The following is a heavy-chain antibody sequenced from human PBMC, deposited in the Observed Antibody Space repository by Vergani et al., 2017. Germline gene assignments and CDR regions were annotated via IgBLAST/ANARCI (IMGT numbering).Heavy chain of an antibody. J-gene: IGHJ6*03. CDR1: GYSIGSGFY. Sequence: QVRLEESGPGLVKPSETLSLTCSVSGYSIGSGFYWAWIRQSPGEGLQWLTSIHNRGKTYHNPSLKSRVSVSLDTSKNRFSLNLTSVTATDTAVYYCARHPLGYCSSTSCYDHYYYYMDVWGKXP. D-gene: IGHD2-2*01. CDR3: ARHPLGYCSSTSCYDHYYYYMDV. CDR2: IHNRGKT. V-gene: IGHV4-38-2*01.